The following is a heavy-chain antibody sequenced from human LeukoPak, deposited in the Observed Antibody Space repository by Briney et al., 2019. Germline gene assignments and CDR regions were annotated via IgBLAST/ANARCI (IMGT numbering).Heavy chain of an antibody. Sequence: SETLSLTCTVSGGSICSYYWSWIRQPPGKGLEWIGEINHSGSTDYNPSLKNRVTISVDTSNNQFSLKLSSVTAADTAVYYCARVPTLRITMVRGAWGTFDIWGQGTMVTVSS. J-gene: IGHJ3*02. V-gene: IGHV4-34*01. D-gene: IGHD3-10*01. CDR1: GGSICSYY. CDR3: ARVPTLRITMVRGAWGTFDI. CDR2: INHSGST.